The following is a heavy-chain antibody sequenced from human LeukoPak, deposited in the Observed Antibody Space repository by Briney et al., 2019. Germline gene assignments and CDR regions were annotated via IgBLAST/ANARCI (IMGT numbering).Heavy chain of an antibody. J-gene: IGHJ4*02. D-gene: IGHD1-1*01. CDR1: GGSINSGRYY. V-gene: IGHV4-39*07. CDR3: ARDWVRGRRSYYFDY. Sequence: PSETLSLTCTVSGGSINSGRYYWSWIRQPAGKGLEWIGSIYYSGSTYYNPSLKSRVTISVDTSKNQFSLKLSSVTAADTAVYYCARDWVRGRRSYYFDYWGQGTLVTVSS. CDR2: IYYSGST.